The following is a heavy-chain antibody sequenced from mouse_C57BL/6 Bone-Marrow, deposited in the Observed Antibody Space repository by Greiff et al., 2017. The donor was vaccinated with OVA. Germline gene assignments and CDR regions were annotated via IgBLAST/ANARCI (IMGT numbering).Heavy chain of an antibody. Sequence: VQLQQSGAELVRPGTSVKVSCKASGYAFTNYLIEWVKQRPGQGLEWIGVINPGSGGTNYNEKFKGKATLTADKSSSTAYMQLSSLTSEDSAVYFCASSTTVVDYAMDYWGQGTSVTVSS. CDR1: GYAFTNYL. CDR3: ASSTTVVDYAMDY. CDR2: INPGSGGT. J-gene: IGHJ4*01. D-gene: IGHD1-1*01. V-gene: IGHV1-54*01.